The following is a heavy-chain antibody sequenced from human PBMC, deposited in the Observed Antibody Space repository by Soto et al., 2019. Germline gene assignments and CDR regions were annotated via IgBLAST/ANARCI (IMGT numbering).Heavy chain of an antibody. CDR2: IDPSDSYT. V-gene: IGHV5-10-1*03. D-gene: IGHD6-13*01. CDR1: GNTFTSYW. CDR3: ARHGPTMAAAAFFDS. J-gene: IGHJ4*02. Sequence: EVQLVQSGAEVKKPGKSLRISCKGSGNTFTSYWITWVRQMPGKGLEWMGTIDPSDSYTNYSPSFEGHVTISADKSISTAYLQWSSLRASDTAMYYCARHGPTMAAAAFFDSWGQGTLVTVSS.